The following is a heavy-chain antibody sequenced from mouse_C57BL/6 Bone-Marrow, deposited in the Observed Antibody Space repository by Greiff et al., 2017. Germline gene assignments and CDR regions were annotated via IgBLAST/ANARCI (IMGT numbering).Heavy chain of an antibody. CDR2: IDPSDSYT. CDR3: ARTLVADYFDY. V-gene: IGHV1-69*01. CDR1: GYTFTSYW. D-gene: IGHD1-1*01. Sequence: QVQLQQPGAELVMPGASVKLSCKASGYTFTSYWMHWVKQRPGQGLEWIGEIDPSDSYTNYNQKFNGKSTLTVDKSSSTAYMQLSSLTSEDSAVYYCARTLVADYFDYWGQGTTLTVSS. J-gene: IGHJ2*01.